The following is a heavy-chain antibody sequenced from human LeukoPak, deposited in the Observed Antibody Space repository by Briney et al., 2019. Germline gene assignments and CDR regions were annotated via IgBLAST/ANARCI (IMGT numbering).Heavy chain of an antibody. J-gene: IGHJ6*02. V-gene: IGHV3-64*01. CDR3: ARGTYYDFWSSPHYYGMDV. Sequence: GGSLRLSCAASGFTFSSYAMHWVRQAPGKGLEYVSAISSNGGSTYYANSVKGRLTISRDNSKNTLYLQVGSLRAEDMAVYYCARGTYYDFWSSPHYYGMDVWGQGTTVTVSS. CDR2: ISSNGGST. CDR1: GFTFSSYA. D-gene: IGHD3-3*01.